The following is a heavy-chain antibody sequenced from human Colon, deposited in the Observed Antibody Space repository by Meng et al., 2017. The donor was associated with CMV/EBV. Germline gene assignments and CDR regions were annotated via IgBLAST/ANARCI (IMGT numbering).Heavy chain of an antibody. CDR2: IRGIGYDP. CDR3: AAGRGGTYPDQ. V-gene: IGHV3-74*01. J-gene: IGHJ5*02. Sequence: GESLKISCVDSGFITRSHWIHWVRQGPGKGPVWVSRIRGIGYDPSYADSVKGRFTVSRDNTKNIVYLQMNGLRPEDTAVYYCAAGRGGTYPDQWGQGTLVTVSS. D-gene: IGHD1-26*01. CDR1: GFITRSHW.